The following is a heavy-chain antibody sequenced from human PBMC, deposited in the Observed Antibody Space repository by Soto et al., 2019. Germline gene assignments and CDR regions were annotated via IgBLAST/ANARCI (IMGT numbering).Heavy chain of an antibody. CDR2: IPYDGSNK. V-gene: IGHV3-30*18. CDR3: AKDNGSGCDWLRVGDASDI. CDR1: GFTFSSYG. Sequence: QVQLVESGGGVVQPGRSLSLSFAASGFTFSSYGMHWVRQAPGKGLEWVAVIPYDGSNKYYADSVKGRLTISRDNSKNTLYLQMNSLRGEDTAVYYCAKDNGSGCDWLRVGDASDIWGQGTMVTVSS. D-gene: IGHD5-12*01. J-gene: IGHJ3*02.